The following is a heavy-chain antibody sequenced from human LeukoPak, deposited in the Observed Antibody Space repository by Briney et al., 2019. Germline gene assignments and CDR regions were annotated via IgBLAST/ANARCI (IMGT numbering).Heavy chain of an antibody. Sequence: ASVKVSCKASGGTFSSYAISWVRQATGQGLEWMGWMNPNSGNTGYAQKFQGRVTITRNTSISTAYMELSSLRSEDTAVYYCARGPRRLGPNVVVDPWGQGTLVTVSS. D-gene: IGHD2-2*01. V-gene: IGHV1-8*03. J-gene: IGHJ5*02. CDR1: GGTFSSYA. CDR3: ARGPRRLGPNVVVDP. CDR2: MNPNSGNT.